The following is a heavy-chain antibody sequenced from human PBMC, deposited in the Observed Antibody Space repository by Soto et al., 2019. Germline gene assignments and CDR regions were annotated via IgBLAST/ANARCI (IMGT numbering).Heavy chain of an antibody. CDR2: INSDGSST. CDR1: GFTFSTFW. Sequence: PGGSLRLSCEASGFTFSTFWMHWVRQAPGKGLVWVSRINSDGSSTNYADSVKGRVTISRDNAKNMLYLQMNSLRAEDTAVYYCARDTQWSSDYWGQGTLVAVSS. J-gene: IGHJ4*02. V-gene: IGHV3-74*01. CDR3: ARDTQWSSDY. D-gene: IGHD2-8*01.